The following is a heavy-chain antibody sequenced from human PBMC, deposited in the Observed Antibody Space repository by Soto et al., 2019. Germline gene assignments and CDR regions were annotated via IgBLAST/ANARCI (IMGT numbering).Heavy chain of an antibody. V-gene: IGHV1-3*01. CDR3: ARDPGSGSYYGWFDP. D-gene: IGHD3-10*01. J-gene: IGHJ5*02. CDR1: GYTFTSYT. Sequence: GASVKVSCKASGYTFTSYTIHWVRQAPGQRLEWMGWINAGNGNTKYSQNFQGRVTITRDTSASTAYMELSSLRSEDTAVYYCARDPGSGSYYGWFDPWGQGTLVTVSS. CDR2: INAGNGNT.